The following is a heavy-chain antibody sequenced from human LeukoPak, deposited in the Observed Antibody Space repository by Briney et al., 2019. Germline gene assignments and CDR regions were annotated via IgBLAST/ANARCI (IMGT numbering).Heavy chain of an antibody. CDR3: ASPGPMVRGVYYYYGMDV. Sequence: ASVKVSCKASGYTFTSYGISWVRQAPGQGLEWMGWISAYNGNTNYAQKLQGRVTMTTDTSTSTAYMELRSLRSDDTAVYYCASPGPMVRGVYYYYGMDVWGRGTTVTVSS. J-gene: IGHJ6*02. D-gene: IGHD3-10*01. CDR1: GYTFTSYG. CDR2: ISAYNGNT. V-gene: IGHV1-18*01.